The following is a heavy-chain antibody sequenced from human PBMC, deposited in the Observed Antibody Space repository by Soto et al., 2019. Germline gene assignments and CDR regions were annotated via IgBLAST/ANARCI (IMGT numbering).Heavy chain of an antibody. CDR2: IYPGDSDT. D-gene: IGHD3-3*01. Sequence: CKGSGYSFTSYWIGWVRQMPGKGLEWMGIIYPGDSDTRYSPSFQGQVTISADKSISTAYLQWSSLKASDTAVYYCASETSVNAFEVWGQGTMVTVSS. V-gene: IGHV5-51*01. CDR3: ASETSVNAFEV. CDR1: GYSFTSYW. J-gene: IGHJ3*01.